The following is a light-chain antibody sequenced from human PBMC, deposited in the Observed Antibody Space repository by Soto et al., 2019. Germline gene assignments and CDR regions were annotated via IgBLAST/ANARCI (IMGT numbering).Light chain of an antibody. J-gene: IGKJ5*01. CDR3: QQYGSSPWIT. CDR2: GAS. V-gene: IGKV3-20*01. Sequence: EIVLTQSPGTLSLSPGERATLSCRASQSVSSSYLAWYQQKPGQAPRLLIYGASSRATGIPDRFSGSGSGTDFTLTISRLEPEDFEVYYCQQYGSSPWITFGQGTRLEIK. CDR1: QSVSSSY.